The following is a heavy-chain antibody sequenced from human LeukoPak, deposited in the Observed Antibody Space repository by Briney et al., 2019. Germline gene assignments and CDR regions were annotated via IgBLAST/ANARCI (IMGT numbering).Heavy chain of an antibody. CDR3: PRHQSLAHAFDI. CDR2: ISYDGSNK. J-gene: IGHJ3*02. CDR1: GFTFSSYA. V-gene: IGHV3-30-3*01. Sequence: GGSLRLSCAASGFTFSSYAMHWVRQAPGKGLEWVAVISYDGSNKYYADSVKGRFTISRDNSKKTLYLQMNSLTAEDTHVYYCPRHQSLAHAFDIWDQGTMVTVSS.